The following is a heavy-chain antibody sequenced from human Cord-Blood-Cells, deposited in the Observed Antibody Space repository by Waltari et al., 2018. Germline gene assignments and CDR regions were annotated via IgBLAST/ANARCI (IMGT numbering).Heavy chain of an antibody. CDR2: IKSKTDGGTT. D-gene: IGHD6-6*01. Sequence: EVQLVESGGGWVKPGGSLRLSCAASGFTFSNAWMSWVRQAPGKGLELVGRIKSKTDGGTTDYAAPVKGRFTISRDDSKNTLYLQMNSLKTEDTAVYYCTTDIVAGEEQLSYWGQGTLVTVSS. CDR1: GFTFSNAW. CDR3: TTDIVAGEEQLSY. V-gene: IGHV3-15*01. J-gene: IGHJ4*02.